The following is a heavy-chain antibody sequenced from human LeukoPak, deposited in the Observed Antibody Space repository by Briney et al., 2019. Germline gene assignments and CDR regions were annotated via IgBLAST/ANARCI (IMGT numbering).Heavy chain of an antibody. CDR2: MNPGSGNT. Sequence: ASVKVSCKASGYTFTSFDINWVRQATGQGPEWMGWMNPGSGNTGYTQTLRGRATMTRHTSLSTAYLELSSLTSDDTAVYYWASHTYYLSSGSFVHWGQGTLVTVSS. J-gene: IGHJ4*02. CDR3: ASHTYYLSSGSFVH. CDR1: GYTFTSFD. D-gene: IGHD3-10*01. V-gene: IGHV1-8*01.